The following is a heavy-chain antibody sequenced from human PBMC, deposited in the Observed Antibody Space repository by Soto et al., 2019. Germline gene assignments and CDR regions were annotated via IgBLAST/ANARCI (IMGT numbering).Heavy chain of an antibody. V-gene: IGHV4-31*03. J-gene: IGHJ4*02. CDR2: NHHAGPT. D-gene: IGHD2-8*01. CDR3: AGKPNALSYFDY. Sequence: SETLSLTCTVTGGSITIINYYWTSIRQLPGEGREWIAYNHHAGPTYYNPSLQSRITISVDTSQNQFSLKLNSVTAADTAVYFCAGKPNALSYFDYWGQGALVTVSS. CDR1: GGSITIINYY.